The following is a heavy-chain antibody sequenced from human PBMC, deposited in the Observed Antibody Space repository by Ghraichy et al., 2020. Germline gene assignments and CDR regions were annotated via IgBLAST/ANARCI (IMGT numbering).Heavy chain of an antibody. CDR2: IYYSGST. CDR3: ARGPFRMEGELGAFDI. CDR1: GGSISSGGYY. V-gene: IGHV4-31*03. J-gene: IGHJ3*02. D-gene: IGHD1-26*01. Sequence: SETLSLTCTVSGGSISSGGYYWSWIRQHPGKGLEWIGYIYYSGSTYYNPSLKSRVTISVDTSKNQFSLKLSSVTAADTAVYYCARGPFRMEGELGAFDIWGQGTMVTVSS.